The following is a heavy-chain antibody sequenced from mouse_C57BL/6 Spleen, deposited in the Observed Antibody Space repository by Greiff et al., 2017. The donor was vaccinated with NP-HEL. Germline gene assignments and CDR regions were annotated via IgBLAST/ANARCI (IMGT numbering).Heavy chain of an antibody. Sequence: VQLQQSGAELARPGASVKLSCKASGYTFTSYGISWVKQRTGQGLEWIGEIYPRSGNTYYHEKFKGKSTLTAAKSSSPAYMELRSLTSEDSAVYFCARHPPSGGSSYYFDYWGQGTTLTVSS. CDR2: IYPRSGNT. CDR1: GYTFTSYG. J-gene: IGHJ2*01. V-gene: IGHV1-81*01. CDR3: ARHPPSGGSSYYFDY. D-gene: IGHD1-1*01.